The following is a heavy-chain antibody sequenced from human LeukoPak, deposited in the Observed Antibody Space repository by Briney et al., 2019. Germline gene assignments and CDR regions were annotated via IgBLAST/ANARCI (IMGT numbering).Heavy chain of an antibody. CDR1: GVSITSYY. J-gene: IGHJ4*02. CDR2: FYTSGST. CDR3: ARGYSNLDY. Sequence: PSETLSLACTVSGVSITSYYWSWIRQPAGKGLEWIGRFYTSGSTNYNPSLKSRVTMSIDTSKNQFSLKLSSVTAADTAVYYCARGYSNLDYWGQGTLVTVST. D-gene: IGHD4-11*01. V-gene: IGHV4-4*07.